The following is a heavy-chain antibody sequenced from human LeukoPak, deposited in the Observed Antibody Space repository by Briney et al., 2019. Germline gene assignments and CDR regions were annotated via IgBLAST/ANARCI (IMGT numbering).Heavy chain of an antibody. CDR2: ISGSGGST. Sequence: PGVSLRLSCAASGFTFSSYAMSWVRQAPGKGLEWVSAISGSGGSTYYADSVKGRFTISRDNSKNTLYLQMNSLRAEDTAVYYCAKSPLLYSYGYIEYYFDYWGQGTLVTVSS. D-gene: IGHD5-18*01. J-gene: IGHJ4*02. CDR3: AKSPLLYSYGYIEYYFDY. V-gene: IGHV3-23*01. CDR1: GFTFSSYA.